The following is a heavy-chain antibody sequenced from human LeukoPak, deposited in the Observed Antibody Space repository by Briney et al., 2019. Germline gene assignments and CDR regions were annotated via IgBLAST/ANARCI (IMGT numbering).Heavy chain of an antibody. CDR2: ISGSGGST. CDR1: GFTFSSYA. Sequence: AGGSLRLSCAASGFTFSSYAMSWVRQAPGKGLEWVSAISGSGGSTYYADSVKGRFTISRDNSKNTLYLQMNSLRAEDTAVYYCAKSLRFLDRFDPWGQGTLVTVSS. D-gene: IGHD3-3*01. J-gene: IGHJ5*02. V-gene: IGHV3-23*01. CDR3: AKSLRFLDRFDP.